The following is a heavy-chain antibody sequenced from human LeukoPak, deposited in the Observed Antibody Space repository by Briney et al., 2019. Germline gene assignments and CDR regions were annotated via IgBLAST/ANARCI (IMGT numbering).Heavy chain of an antibody. J-gene: IGHJ5*02. CDR3: ARDRGYSYGYWFDP. D-gene: IGHD5-18*01. CDR1: GGTFSSYA. V-gene: IGHV1-69*05. CDR2: IIPIFGTA. Sequence: SVKVSCKASGGTFSSYAISWVRQAPGQGLEWMGGIIPIFGTANYAQKFRGRVTITTDESTSRAYMELSSLRSEDTAVYYCARDRGYSYGYWFDPWGQGTLVTVSS.